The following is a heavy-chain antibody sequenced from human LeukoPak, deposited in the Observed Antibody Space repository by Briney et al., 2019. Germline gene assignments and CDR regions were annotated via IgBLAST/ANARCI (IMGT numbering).Heavy chain of an antibody. V-gene: IGHV4-59*11. CDR2: IYHNGSPT. CDR1: GGSISSHY. CDR3: ARGLAVAGTHYYYFYAMDV. D-gene: IGHD6-19*01. J-gene: IGHJ6*02. Sequence: SETLSLTCSVSGGSISSHYWGWIRQPPGKGLEWIAYIYHNGSPTNYNPSLKSRVTISVDTSKNQFSLKLSSVTAADTAMHYCARGLAVAGTHYYYFYAMDVWGQGTTVTVSS.